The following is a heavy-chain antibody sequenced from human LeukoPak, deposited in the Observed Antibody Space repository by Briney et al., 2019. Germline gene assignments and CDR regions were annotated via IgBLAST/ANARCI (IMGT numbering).Heavy chain of an antibody. CDR3: ARSIQLWSPVY. CDR1: GFTFSSYA. V-gene: IGHV3-23*01. Sequence: PGGSLRLSCAASGFTFSSYAMSWARQAPGKGLEWFSAISGSGGSTYYADSVKGRFTISRDNSKNTLYLQMNSLRAEDTAVYYCARSIQLWSPVYWGQGTLVTVSS. D-gene: IGHD5-18*01. J-gene: IGHJ4*02. CDR2: ISGSGGST.